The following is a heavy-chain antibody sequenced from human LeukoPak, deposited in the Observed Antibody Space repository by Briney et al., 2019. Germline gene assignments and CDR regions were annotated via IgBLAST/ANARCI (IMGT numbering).Heavy chain of an antibody. J-gene: IGHJ5*02. CDR1: GYSFTSYW. D-gene: IGHD3-3*01. Sequence: GESLKIPCKGSGYSFTSYWIGWVRQMPGKGLEWMGIIYPGDSDTRYSPSFQGQVTISADKSISTAYLQWSSLKASDTAMYYCARQGGDFWSGYSNWFDPWGQGTLVTVSS. V-gene: IGHV5-51*01. CDR2: IYPGDSDT. CDR3: ARQGGDFWSGYSNWFDP.